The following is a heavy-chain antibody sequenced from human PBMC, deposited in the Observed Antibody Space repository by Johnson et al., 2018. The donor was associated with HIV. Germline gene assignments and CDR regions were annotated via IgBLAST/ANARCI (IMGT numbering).Heavy chain of an antibody. CDR2: IYSGGST. CDR3: ATALLSASTMGAFDI. CDR1: GFTVSSNY. Sequence: VQLVESGGDLVQPGGSLRLSCAASGFTVSSNYMSWVRQAPGKGLEWVSVIYSGGSTYYADSVKGRLTISRDNSKNTLYLQMNSLRAEATAVYYCATALLSASTMGAFDIRGQWTLVSVSS. D-gene: IGHD5-24*01. J-gene: IGHJ3*02. V-gene: IGHV3-66*01.